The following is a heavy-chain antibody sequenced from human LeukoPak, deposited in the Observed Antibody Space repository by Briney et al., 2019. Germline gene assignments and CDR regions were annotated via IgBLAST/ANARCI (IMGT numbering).Heavy chain of an antibody. D-gene: IGHD2-2*01. CDR3: ARHATSNRYRLFDY. J-gene: IGHJ4*02. CDR1: GGSFSGYY. CDR2: IDHSGST. V-gene: IGHV4-34*01. Sequence: PSETLSLTCTVYGGSFSGYYWGWIRQPPGKGLEWIGEIDHSGSTNYNPSLKSRVTISVDTSKNHFSLKLSSVTAADTAVYYCARHATSNRYRLFDYWGQGTLVTASS.